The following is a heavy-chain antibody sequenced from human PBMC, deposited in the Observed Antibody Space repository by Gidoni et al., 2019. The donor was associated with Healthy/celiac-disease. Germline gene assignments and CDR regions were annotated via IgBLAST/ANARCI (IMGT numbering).Heavy chain of an antibody. Sequence: EVQLLESGGGLVQPGWSPRLSRAALGFTFSSYAMSWVRQVPGKGLEWVSTISCSGGSTYYADSVKGRFTISRDNTKNTLYLQMNSPRAEDTAVYYCAKNRERGYFDWSPAFDIWGQGTMVTVSS. CDR1: GFTFSSYA. CDR3: AKNRERGYFDWSPAFDI. CDR2: ISCSGGST. V-gene: IGHV3-23*01. D-gene: IGHD3-9*01. J-gene: IGHJ3*02.